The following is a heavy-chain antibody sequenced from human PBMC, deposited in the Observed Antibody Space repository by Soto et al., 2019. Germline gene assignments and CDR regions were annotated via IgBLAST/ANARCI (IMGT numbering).Heavy chain of an antibody. V-gene: IGHV1-69*06. D-gene: IGHD2-15*01. CDR1: GGTFSSYA. CDR2: IIPIFGTA. CDR3: AREERLGYCSGGSCYHYYYYGMDV. Sequence: ASVKVACKASGGTFSSYAISWVRQAPGQGLEWMGGIIPIFGTANYAQKFQGRVTITADKSTSTAYMELSSLRSEDTAVYYCAREERLGYCSGGSCYHYYYYGMDVWGQGTTVTASS. J-gene: IGHJ6*02.